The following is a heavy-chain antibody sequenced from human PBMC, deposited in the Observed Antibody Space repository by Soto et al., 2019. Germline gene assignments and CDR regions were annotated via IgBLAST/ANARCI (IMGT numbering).Heavy chain of an antibody. J-gene: IGHJ6*02. D-gene: IGHD3-22*01. CDR3: AANRGYNYYYGMDV. CDR1: GFTFSSYA. V-gene: IGHV3-23*01. CDR2: ISGSGGST. Sequence: PGGSLRLSCAASGFTFSSYAMSWVRQAPGKGLEWVSAISGSGGSTYYADSVKGRFPISRDNSKNTLYLQMNSLRAEDTAVYYCAANRGYNYYYGMDVWGQGTTVTVSS.